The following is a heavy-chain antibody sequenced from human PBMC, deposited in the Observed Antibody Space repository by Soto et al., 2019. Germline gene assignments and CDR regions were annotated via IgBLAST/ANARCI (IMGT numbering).Heavy chain of an antibody. J-gene: IGHJ5*02. V-gene: IGHV3-23*01. CDR2: ISGSGVKT. Sequence: GGSLRLSCAASGFTFSDYAMSWVRQAPGKGLEWVSAISGSGVKTYYADSVKGRFTISRDNSKNTLYLQMNSLRAEDTAVYHCAKEGYSTVTTRWFDPWGQGTLVTVSS. CDR3: AKEGYSTVTTRWFDP. CDR1: GFTFSDYA. D-gene: IGHD4-17*01.